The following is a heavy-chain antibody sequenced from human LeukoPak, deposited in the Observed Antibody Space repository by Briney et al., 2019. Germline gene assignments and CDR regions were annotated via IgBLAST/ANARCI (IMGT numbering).Heavy chain of an antibody. CDR3: ARDWDIIAAAMGDLDY. J-gene: IGHJ4*02. D-gene: IGHD6-13*01. V-gene: IGHV1-46*01. CDR2: INPSGGST. Sequence: GASVKVSCKASGYTFTRYYMHWVRQAPGQGLEWMGIINPSGGSTSYAQKFQGSVTMTRDTSTSTVYMELSSLRSEDTAVYYCARDWDIIAAAMGDLDYWGQGTLVTVSS. CDR1: GYTFTRYY.